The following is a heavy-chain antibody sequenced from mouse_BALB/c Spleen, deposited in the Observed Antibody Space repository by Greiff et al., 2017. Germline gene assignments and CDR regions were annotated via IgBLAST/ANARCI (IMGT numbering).Heavy chain of an antibody. CDR1: GYSITSDYA. CDR2: ISYSGST. CDR3: AIITTGFAY. D-gene: IGHD2-4*01. V-gene: IGHV3-2*02. Sequence: EVKLVESGPGLVKPSQSLSLTCTVTGYSITSDYAWNWIRQFPGNKLEWMGYISYSGSTSYNPSLKSRISITRDTSKNQFFLQLNSVTTEDTATYYCAIITTGFAYWGQGTLVTVSA. J-gene: IGHJ3*01.